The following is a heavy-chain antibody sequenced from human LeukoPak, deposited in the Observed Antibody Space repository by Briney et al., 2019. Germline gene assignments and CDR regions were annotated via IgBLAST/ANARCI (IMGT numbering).Heavy chain of an antibody. V-gene: IGHV4-30-2*02. Sequence: SETLSLTCAVSGGSISSGGYSWSWIRQPPGKGLEWIGYIYHSGSTYYNPSLKSRVTISVDTSKNQFSLKLSSVTAADTAVYYCVGSLAAAGNFDYWGQGTLVTVSS. D-gene: IGHD6-13*01. J-gene: IGHJ4*02. CDR2: IYHSGST. CDR1: GGSISSGGYS. CDR3: VGSLAAAGNFDY.